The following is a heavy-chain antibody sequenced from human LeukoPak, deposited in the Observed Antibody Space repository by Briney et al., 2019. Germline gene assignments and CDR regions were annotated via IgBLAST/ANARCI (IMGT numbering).Heavy chain of an antibody. V-gene: IGHV3-21*01. J-gene: IGHJ6*02. Sequence: GGSLRLSCAASGFTFSSYSMNWVRQAPGKGLEWVSSMGGSSSYIYYADSVKGRFTISRDNAKNSLYLQMNSLRAEDTAVYYCARESFRYYDFWSGYFGMDVWGQGTTVTVSS. CDR2: MGGSSSYI. CDR1: GFTFSSYS. D-gene: IGHD3-3*01. CDR3: ARESFRYYDFWSGYFGMDV.